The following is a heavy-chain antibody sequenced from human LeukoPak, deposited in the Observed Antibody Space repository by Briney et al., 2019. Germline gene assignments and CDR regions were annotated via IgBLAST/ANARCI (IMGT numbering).Heavy chain of an antibody. V-gene: IGHV3-66*01. CDR2: IYSDGNT. J-gene: IGHJ3*02. Sequence: PGRSLRLSCAASGFTVTSNYMSWVRQAPGKGLEWVSVIYSDGNTYYADSVKGRFTISRDNSKNTLYLQMNSLRAEDTAVYYCARDRPPGHDAFDIWGQGTMVTVSS. CDR3: ARDRPPGHDAFDI. CDR1: GFTVTSNY.